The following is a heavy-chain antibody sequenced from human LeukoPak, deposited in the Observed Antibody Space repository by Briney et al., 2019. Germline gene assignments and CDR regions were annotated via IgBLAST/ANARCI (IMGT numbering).Heavy chain of an antibody. CDR1: GGSISSSSYY. D-gene: IGHD2-2*03. CDR2: IYYSGST. Sequence: PSETLSLTCTVSGGSISSSSYYWGWIRQPPGKGLEWIGSIYYSGSTYYNPSLKSRVTISVDTSKNQFSLKLSSVTAADTAVYYCARLVDIVVVPAASGYMDVWGKGTTVTVSS. CDR3: ARLVDIVVVPAASGYMDV. V-gene: IGHV4-39*01. J-gene: IGHJ6*03.